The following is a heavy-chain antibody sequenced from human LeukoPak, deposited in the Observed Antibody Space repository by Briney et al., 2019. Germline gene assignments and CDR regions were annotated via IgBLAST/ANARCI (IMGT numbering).Heavy chain of an antibody. CDR2: IYYSGRT. CDR3: ARDHEGASWYPPYYYYYYMDV. D-gene: IGHD6-13*01. V-gene: IGHV4-59*01. Sequence: PSETLSLTCTASGGSISSYYWSWIRQPPGKGLEWIGYIYYSGRTNYNPSLKSRVTISVHTSKNQFSLKLSSVTAADTAVYYCARDHEGASWYPPYYYYYYMDVWGKGTTVTVSS. CDR1: GGSISSYY. J-gene: IGHJ6*03.